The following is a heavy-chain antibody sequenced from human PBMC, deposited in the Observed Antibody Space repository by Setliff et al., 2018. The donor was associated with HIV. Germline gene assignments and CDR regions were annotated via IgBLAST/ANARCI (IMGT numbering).Heavy chain of an antibody. CDR3: ASARIPTGGRSTSFDY. CDR2: ISYDGKTT. CDR1: GFTFSSFA. Sequence: GGSLRLSCVASGFTFSSFAMYWVRQAPAKGLEWVSAISYDGKTTHYADSVMGRFTVSRDNAKNTLYLQLNGLRPGDTGVYYCASARIPTGGRSTSFDYWGQGTQVTVSS. D-gene: IGHD1-1*01. J-gene: IGHJ4*02. V-gene: IGHV3-30*04.